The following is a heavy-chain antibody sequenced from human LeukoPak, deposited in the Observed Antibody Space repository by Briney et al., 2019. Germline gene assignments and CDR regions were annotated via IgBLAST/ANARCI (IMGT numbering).Heavy chain of an antibody. CDR2: ISYDGSNK. V-gene: IGHV3-30-3*01. CDR3: AREDSGSSLYYFDY. Sequence: SCKASGYTFTSYAMHWVRQAPGKGLEWVAVISYDGSNKYYADSVKGRFTISRDNSKNTLYLQMNSLRAEDTAVYYCAREDSGSSLYYFDYWGQGTLVTVSS. J-gene: IGHJ4*02. D-gene: IGHD1-26*01. CDR1: GYTFTSYA.